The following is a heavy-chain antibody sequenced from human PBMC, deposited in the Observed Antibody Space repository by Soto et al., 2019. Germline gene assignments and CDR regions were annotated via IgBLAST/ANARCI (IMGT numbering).Heavy chain of an antibody. Sequence: EVQLVESGGGLVQPGGSLRLSCAASGFTFSSYEMNWVRQAPGKGLEWVSYISSSGSTIYYADSVKGRFTISRDNAKNSLYLQMNSLRAEDTAVYYCAIPPLLYGSSTSCRGDAFDIWGQGTMVTVSS. CDR3: AIPPLLYGSSTSCRGDAFDI. J-gene: IGHJ3*02. CDR2: ISSSGSTI. CDR1: GFTFSSYE. V-gene: IGHV3-48*03. D-gene: IGHD2-2*01.